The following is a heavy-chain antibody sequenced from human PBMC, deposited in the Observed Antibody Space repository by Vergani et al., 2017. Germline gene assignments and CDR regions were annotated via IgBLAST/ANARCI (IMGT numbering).Heavy chain of an antibody. CDR3: ARDETFGYSSGWYRGFGNYYYYYGMDV. D-gene: IGHD6-19*01. V-gene: IGHV3-7*01. CDR2: IKQDGSEK. CDR1: GFTFSSYA. J-gene: IGHJ6*02. Sequence: EVQLLESGGGLVQPGGSLRLSCAASGFTFSSYAMSWVRQAPGKGLEWVANIKQDGSEKYYVDSVKGRFTISRDNAKNSLYLQMNSLRAEDTAVYYCARDETFGYSSGWYRGFGNYYYYYGMDVWGQGTTVTVSS.